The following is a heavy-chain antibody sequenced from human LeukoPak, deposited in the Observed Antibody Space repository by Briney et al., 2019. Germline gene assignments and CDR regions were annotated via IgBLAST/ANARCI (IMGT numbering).Heavy chain of an antibody. CDR2: MSGSGGRT. V-gene: IGHV3-23*01. CDR1: GFTVSSYA. Sequence: GGSLRLSCAASGFTVSSYAMGWVRQAPGKWLGWLSAMSGSGGRTYYADSVKGRFTISRDNSKNTLYLQMNSLRAEDTAVYYCAQDYIAAPATPTLDYWGQGTLVTVSS. D-gene: IGHD5-12*01. CDR3: AQDYIAAPATPTLDY. J-gene: IGHJ4*02.